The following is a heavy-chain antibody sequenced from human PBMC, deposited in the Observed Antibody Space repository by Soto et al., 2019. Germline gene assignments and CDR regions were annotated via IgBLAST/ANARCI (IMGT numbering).Heavy chain of an antibody. J-gene: IGHJ6*04. Sequence: EVQLVESGGGLVQPGGSLTVSCAASGFTFGGSAIHWVRQASGRGLEWVGRIRSKSNNYATAYAASVQGRFTISRDESKNTAFLQMNSLKTEDTAVYYCSRRSGSTFTGGLDVGGKGTTVIVSP. V-gene: IGHV3-73*01. D-gene: IGHD6-19*01. CDR2: IRSKSNNYAT. CDR3: SRRSGSTFTGGLDV. CDR1: GFTFGGSA.